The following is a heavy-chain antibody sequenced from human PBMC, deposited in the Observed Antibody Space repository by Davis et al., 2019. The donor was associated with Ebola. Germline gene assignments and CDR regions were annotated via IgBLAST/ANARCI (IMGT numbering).Heavy chain of an antibody. Sequence: ASVKVSCKASGYTFTTYGITWVRQAPGQGLEWMGWINPHNGNTNYAQNVQGRVIMTSDTATTTAYMEVGSLRSDDTAAYYCARAQFPTTSDHWGQGTLVTVSS. CDR1: GYTFTTYG. CDR2: INPHNGNT. CDR3: ARAQFPTTSDH. J-gene: IGHJ4*02. D-gene: IGHD1-1*01. V-gene: IGHV1-18*04.